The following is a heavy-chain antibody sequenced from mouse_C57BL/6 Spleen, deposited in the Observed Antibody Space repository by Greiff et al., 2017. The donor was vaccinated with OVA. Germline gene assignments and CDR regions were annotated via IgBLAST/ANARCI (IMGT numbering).Heavy chain of an antibody. Sequence: QVQLQQPGAELVKPGASVKMSCKASGYTFTSYWIHWVKQRPGQGLEWIGDIYPGSGSTNYNEKFKRKATLTVDTSSIAAYMQLSSLTSEDSAVYYCARFLYFDYWGQGTTLTVSS. CDR3: ARFLYFDY. J-gene: IGHJ2*01. V-gene: IGHV1-55*01. CDR1: GYTFTSYW. CDR2: IYPGSGST.